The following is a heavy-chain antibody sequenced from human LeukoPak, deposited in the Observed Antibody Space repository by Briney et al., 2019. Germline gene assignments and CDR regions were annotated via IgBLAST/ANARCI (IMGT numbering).Heavy chain of an antibody. CDR1: GFTFSRYG. J-gene: IGHJ6*02. CDR3: AKDLGDSSGYGGVGYFGMDV. V-gene: IGHV3-30*18. Sequence: PGGSLRLSCAASGFTFSRYGIHWVRQAPGKGLEWVAVISYDGSNKHYADSVKGRFTISRDNSKNTLYVQMNSLRVEDTAVYYCAKDLGDSSGYGGVGYFGMDVWGQGTTVTVSS. CDR2: ISYDGSNK. D-gene: IGHD3-22*01.